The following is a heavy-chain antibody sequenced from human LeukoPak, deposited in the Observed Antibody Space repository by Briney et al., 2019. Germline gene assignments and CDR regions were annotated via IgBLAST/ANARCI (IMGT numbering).Heavy chain of an antibody. V-gene: IGHV4-39*01. CDR2: IYYSGST. Sequence: SETLSLTCTVSGGSISSSSYYWGWIRQPPGKGLEWIVSIYYSGSTYYNPSLKSRVTISVDTSKNQFSLKLSSVTAADTAVYYCASPLMITFGGVIATDYWGQGTLVTVSS. D-gene: IGHD3-16*02. CDR1: GGSISSSSYY. CDR3: ASPLMITFGGVIATDY. J-gene: IGHJ4*02.